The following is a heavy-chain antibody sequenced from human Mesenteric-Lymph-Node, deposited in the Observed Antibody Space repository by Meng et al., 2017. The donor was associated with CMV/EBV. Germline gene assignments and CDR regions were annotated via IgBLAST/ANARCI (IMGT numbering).Heavy chain of an antibody. Sequence: GGSLRLSCAASGFTFSSYSMNWVRQAPGKGLEWVSSISSSSSYIYYADSVKGRFTISRDNAKNSLYLQMNSLRAEDTAVYYCARDQLDPRYCSGGSCYSGDYWGQGTLVTVSS. J-gene: IGHJ4*02. D-gene: IGHD2-15*01. CDR1: GFTFSSYS. CDR2: ISSSSSYI. CDR3: ARDQLDPRYCSGGSCYSGDY. V-gene: IGHV3-21*01.